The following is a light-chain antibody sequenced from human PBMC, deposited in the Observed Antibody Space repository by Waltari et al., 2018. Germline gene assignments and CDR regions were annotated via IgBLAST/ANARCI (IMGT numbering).Light chain of an antibody. V-gene: IGKV3-11*01. CDR3: QHGHTWPLS. Sequence: EIVLTQSPATLSLSPGERATLSCWASQSISSHIAWYQHKPGQAPRLLVYDASNSATGIPARFSGSGSGTDFTLTIGSLEPEDFAVYYCQHGHTWPLSFGGGTKVEI. CDR2: DAS. J-gene: IGKJ4*01. CDR1: QSISSH.